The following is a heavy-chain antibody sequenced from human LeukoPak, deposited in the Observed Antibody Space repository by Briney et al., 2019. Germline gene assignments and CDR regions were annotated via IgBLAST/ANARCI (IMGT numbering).Heavy chain of an antibody. D-gene: IGHD2-2*01. CDR1: GYTFSNYF. CDR2: INPDGGST. J-gene: IGHJ4*02. CDR3: ARGVAPMQMAVMGGLDN. Sequence: ASVKVSCKASGYTFSNYFIHWVRQAPGQGLEWMGIINPDGGSTGYAQRFQGRVSMTRDTSTSTVYMELSSLRSEDTAVYYCARGVAPMQMAVMGGLDNWGQGTLVTVSS. V-gene: IGHV1-46*01.